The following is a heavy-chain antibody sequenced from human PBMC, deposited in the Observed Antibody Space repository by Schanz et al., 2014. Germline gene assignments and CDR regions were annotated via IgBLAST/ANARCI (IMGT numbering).Heavy chain of an antibody. CDR2: ISGDHRNT. V-gene: IGHV3-23*01. CDR1: GFTFSTHA. Sequence: EMQLLESGGGLIQPGGSLRLSCAASGFTFSTHAMSWVRQAPGKGLEWVSSISGDHRNTFYADSVKGRFTISRDNSKNTLYQQMNSLRAEDTAIYYCAKDAPYPFDLWGRGTLITVSS. J-gene: IGHJ2*01. CDR3: AKDAPYPFDL.